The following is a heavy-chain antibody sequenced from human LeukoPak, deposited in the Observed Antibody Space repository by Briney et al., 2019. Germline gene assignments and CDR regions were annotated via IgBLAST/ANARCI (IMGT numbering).Heavy chain of an antibody. CDR3: ARVGVGYSYGSPNFDY. V-gene: IGHV3-53*05. D-gene: IGHD5-18*01. J-gene: IGHJ4*02. Sequence: GGSLSLSCAASGFTFSSNYMSWVRQAPGKGLEWVSVIYSGGSTYYEDSVKSRFTISRDNSKNTLYLQMNSLRAEDTAVYYCARVGVGYSYGSPNFDYWGQGTLVTVSS. CDR2: IYSGGST. CDR1: GFTFSSNY.